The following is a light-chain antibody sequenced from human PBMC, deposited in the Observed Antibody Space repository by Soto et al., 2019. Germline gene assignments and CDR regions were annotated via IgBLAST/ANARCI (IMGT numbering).Light chain of an antibody. J-gene: IGKJ2*01. Sequence: EIVMTQSPATLSVSPGGSATLSCRASQHVSSNFAWYRQKPGQAPPLLISRASTRATGIPARFSGSGSGTEFTLTISSLQSEDFAVYYCQQYNNWPYTFGQGTKLEIK. V-gene: IGKV3-15*01. CDR3: QQYNNWPYT. CDR2: RAS. CDR1: QHVSSN.